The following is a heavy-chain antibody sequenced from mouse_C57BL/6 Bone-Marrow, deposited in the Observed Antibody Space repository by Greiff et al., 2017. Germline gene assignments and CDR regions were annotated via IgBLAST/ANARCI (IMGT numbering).Heavy chain of an antibody. CDR2: IDPGDSDT. J-gene: IGHJ3*01. Sequence: VQLQQSGPELVKPGASVKFSCTASGYAFSSSWMHWVKQRPGQGLEWIGRIDPGDSDTNYKGKFKGKATLTADKSSSTAYMQLSSLTSEDSAVYFCARGDHGGFAYWGQGTLVTVSA. V-gene: IGHV1-82*01. CDR3: ARGDHGGFAY. CDR1: GYAFSSSW. D-gene: IGHD1-2*01.